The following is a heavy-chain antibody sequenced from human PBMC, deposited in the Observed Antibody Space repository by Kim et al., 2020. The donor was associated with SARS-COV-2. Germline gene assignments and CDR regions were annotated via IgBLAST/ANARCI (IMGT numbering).Heavy chain of an antibody. D-gene: IGHD3-10*01. CDR1: GFTFSSYS. CDR2: ISSSSSYI. J-gene: IGHJ4*02. Sequence: GGSLRLSCAASGFTFSSYSMNWVRQAPGKGLEWVSSISSSSSYIYYADSVKGRFTTSRDNAKNSLYLQMNSLRAEDTAVYYCARGGGNYYGSGIDYWGQGTLVTVSS. V-gene: IGHV3-21*01. CDR3: ARGGGNYYGSGIDY.